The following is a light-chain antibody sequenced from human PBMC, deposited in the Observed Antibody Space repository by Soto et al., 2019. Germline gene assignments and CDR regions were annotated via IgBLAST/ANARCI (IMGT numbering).Light chain of an antibody. J-gene: IGKJ1*01. CDR3: QQDNKWRT. CDR1: QSVSSN. Sequence: EIVMTQSPATLSVSPGERATLSCRASQSVSSNLAWYQQKPGQAPRLLIYGASTRATGIPARISGSGSGTDFTLTISSLQYEYFAFYYCQQDNKWRTFGQGTKVEVK. CDR2: GAS. V-gene: IGKV3-15*01.